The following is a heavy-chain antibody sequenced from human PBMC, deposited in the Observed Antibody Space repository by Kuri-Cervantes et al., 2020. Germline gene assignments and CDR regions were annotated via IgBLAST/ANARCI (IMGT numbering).Heavy chain of an antibody. Sequence: SETLSLTCAVSGGSFNDFYWTWIRQSPGKGLEWIGEINHSGSTYYNPSLKSRVTISVDTSKNQFSLKLSSVTAADTAVYYCARGPRRSYSGSYYAFYYMDVWGKGTTVTVSS. CDR1: GGSFNDFY. J-gene: IGHJ6*03. D-gene: IGHD1-26*01. V-gene: IGHV4-34*01. CDR2: INHSGST. CDR3: ARGPRRSYSGSYYAFYYMDV.